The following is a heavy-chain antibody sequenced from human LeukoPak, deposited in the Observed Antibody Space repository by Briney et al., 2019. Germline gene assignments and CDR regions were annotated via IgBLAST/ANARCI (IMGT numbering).Heavy chain of an antibody. CDR2: IYYSGST. J-gene: IGHJ4*02. CDR1: GGSISSYY. V-gene: IGHV4-59*01. D-gene: IGHD3-9*01. CDR3: ARGKLRYFDWLPLPDY. Sequence: PSETLSLTCTVSGGSISSYYWSWIRQPPGKGLEWIRYIYYSGSTNYNPSLKSRVTISVDTSKNQFSLKLSSVTAADTAVYYCARGKLRYFDWLPLPDYWGQGTLVTVSS.